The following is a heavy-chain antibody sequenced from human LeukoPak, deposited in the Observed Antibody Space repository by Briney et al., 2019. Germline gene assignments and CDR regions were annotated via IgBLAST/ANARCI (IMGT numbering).Heavy chain of an antibody. J-gene: IGHJ4*02. Sequence: GGSLRLSCAASGFSFSSYWMSWVRQAPGKGLEWVANIKQDGSEKYYVDSVKGRFTISRDNAKNSLYLQMNSLRAEDTAVYYCARCGSYYTFDYWGQGTLVTVSS. V-gene: IGHV3-7*01. D-gene: IGHD3-10*01. CDR2: IKQDGSEK. CDR1: GFSFSSYW. CDR3: ARCGSYYTFDY.